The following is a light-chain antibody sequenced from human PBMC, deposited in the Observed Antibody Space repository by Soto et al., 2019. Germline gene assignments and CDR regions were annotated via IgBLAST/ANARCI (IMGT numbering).Light chain of an antibody. CDR2: SNI. CDR3: AAWDDNRNGPV. V-gene: IGLV1-44*01. J-gene: IGLJ3*02. CDR1: FSNIGSNA. Sequence: QSVLTQPPSASETPGHRVTISCSGSFSNIGSNAVNWYQQFPGTAPKLLIYSNIHRPSGVPDRFSGYTSGTSASLAISGLQSEDEALYYCAAWDDNRNGPVFGGGTKLTVL.